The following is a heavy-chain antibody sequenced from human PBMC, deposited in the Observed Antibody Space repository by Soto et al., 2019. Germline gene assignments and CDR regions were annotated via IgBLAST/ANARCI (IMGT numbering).Heavy chain of an antibody. V-gene: IGHV3-23*01. D-gene: IGHD2-2*01. Sequence: PRGSLSLSCAASGFTFSSYAMSWVRQAPGKGLEWVSAISGSGSSTYYADSVKGRFTISRDNSKNTLYLQMISLRAEVTAVYYCAKAHVVPADFDYWGQGTLVTVSS. CDR2: ISGSGSST. J-gene: IGHJ4*02. CDR1: GFTFSSYA. CDR3: AKAHVVPADFDY.